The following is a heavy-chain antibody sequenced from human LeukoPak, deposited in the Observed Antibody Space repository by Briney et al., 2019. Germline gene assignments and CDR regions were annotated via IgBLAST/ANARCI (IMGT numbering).Heavy chain of an antibody. CDR1: GFTFSSYE. Sequence: GGSLRLSCAASGFTFSSYEMNWVRQAPGKGLEWVSYISSSGSTIYYADSVKGRFTISRDNAKNSLYLQMNSLRAEDTAVYYCARVSYYYDSSGYYLDYWGQGTLVTVSS. D-gene: IGHD3-22*01. CDR3: ARVSYYYDSSGYYLDY. V-gene: IGHV3-48*03. CDR2: ISSSGSTI. J-gene: IGHJ4*02.